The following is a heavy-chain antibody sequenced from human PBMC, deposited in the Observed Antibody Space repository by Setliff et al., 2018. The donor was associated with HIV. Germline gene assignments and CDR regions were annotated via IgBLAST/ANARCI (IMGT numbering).Heavy chain of an antibody. V-gene: IGHV4-59*10. CDR3: ARVFPPTRGAPFGIPPGAFDI. Sequence: PSETLSLTCGVSGGSMSSYYWSWIRQTASKGLEWIGRIYTSGSIIYNPSLRSRVTMSVDTSKNQFSLKLSSVTAADTAVYYCARVFPPTRGAPFGIPPGAFDIWGQGTMVTVSS. CDR2: IYTSGSI. J-gene: IGHJ3*02. D-gene: IGHD2-21*01. CDR1: GGSMSSYY.